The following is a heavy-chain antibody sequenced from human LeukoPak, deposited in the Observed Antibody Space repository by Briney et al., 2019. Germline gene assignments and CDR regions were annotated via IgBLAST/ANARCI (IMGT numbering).Heavy chain of an antibody. D-gene: IGHD3-22*01. CDR3: ARLGGIWVVVITNWYFDL. CDR2: IHYSGST. V-gene: IGHV4-39*01. Sequence: PSETLSLTCTVSGGSISSSSYYWGWIRQPPGKGLEWIGNIHYSGSTYYNPSLKSRVTISVDTSKNQFSLNLSSVTAADTAVYYCARLGGIWVVVITNWYFDLWGRGTLVTVSP. CDR1: GGSISSSSYY. J-gene: IGHJ2*01.